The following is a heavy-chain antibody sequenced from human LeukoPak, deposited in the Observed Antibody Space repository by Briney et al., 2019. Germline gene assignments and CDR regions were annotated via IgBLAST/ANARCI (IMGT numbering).Heavy chain of an antibody. CDR1: GFTFSTFA. Sequence: PGGSLRLSCAASGFTFSTFAMIWVRQPPGKGLEWVSSISSSSSYIYYADSVKGRFTISRDNAKNSLYLQMNSLRAEDTAVYYCARDGGVLRFLEWPYHGNYYYMDVWGKGTTVTVSS. V-gene: IGHV3-21*01. D-gene: IGHD3-3*01. J-gene: IGHJ6*03. CDR2: ISSSSSYI. CDR3: ARDGGVLRFLEWPYHGNYYYMDV.